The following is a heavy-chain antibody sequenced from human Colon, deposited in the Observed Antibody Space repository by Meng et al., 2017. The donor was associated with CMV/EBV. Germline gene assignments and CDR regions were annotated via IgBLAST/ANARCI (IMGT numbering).Heavy chain of an antibody. Sequence: GGSLRLSCTASGFTFSRYTMNWVRQAPGKGLEWVSSISSTGSFIKYADSVEGRFTISRDNAKTSVYLQINSLRAEDTAVYYCAGVAYDYGDRHFAYWGQGALVTVSS. CDR2: ISSTGSFI. J-gene: IGHJ4*02. CDR1: GFTFSRYT. CDR3: AGVAYDYGDRHFAY. D-gene: IGHD4-17*01. V-gene: IGHV3-21*01.